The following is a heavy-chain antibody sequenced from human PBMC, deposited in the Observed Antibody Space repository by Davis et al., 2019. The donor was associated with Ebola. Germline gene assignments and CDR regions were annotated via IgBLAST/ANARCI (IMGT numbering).Heavy chain of an antibody. CDR1: GYTFTSYG. D-gene: IGHD2-15*01. CDR2: ISAYNCNT. CDR3: ARDFPIVVVVAATSYYYGMDV. V-gene: IGHV1-18*01. J-gene: IGHJ6*02. Sequence: AASVTVSCQASGYTFTSYGISWVRQAPGQGLEWMGWISAYNCNTNYAQKLQGRVTMTTDTSTSKAYMELRSLRSDDTAVYYCARDFPIVVVVAATSYYYGMDVWGQGTTVTVSS.